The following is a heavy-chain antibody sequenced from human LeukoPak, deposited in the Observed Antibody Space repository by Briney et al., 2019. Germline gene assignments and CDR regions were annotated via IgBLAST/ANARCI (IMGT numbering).Heavy chain of an antibody. Sequence: GGSLRLSCAASGFTFSTYWMSWVRQAPGKGLEWVANIEHDGSDQYYADSVEGRFTISRDNAKNSLYLQMNSLRAEDTAVYYCAKTRDVIVVRGVYGMDVWGQGTTVTVSS. CDR1: GFTFSTYW. CDR3: AKTRDVIVVRGVYGMDV. J-gene: IGHJ6*02. CDR2: IEHDGSDQ. V-gene: IGHV3-7*05. D-gene: IGHD3-10*01.